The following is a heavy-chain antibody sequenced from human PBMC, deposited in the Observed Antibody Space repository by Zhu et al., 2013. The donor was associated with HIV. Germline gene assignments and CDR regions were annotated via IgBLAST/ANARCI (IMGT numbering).Heavy chain of an antibody. J-gene: IGHJ3*02. Sequence: QVQLVQSGAEVKKPGATVKVSCKASGYTFSDHYLHWVRQAPGQGLEWVGWINPKSGGIDYAQKFQGRVTMTRDTSISTAYMELSSLRSDDTAVYYCARSVVVTTMGCSYEIWGQGTLLTVSS. D-gene: IGHD2-21*02. CDR1: GYTFSDHY. CDR2: INPKSGGI. V-gene: IGHV1-2*02. CDR3: ARSVVVTTMGCSYEI.